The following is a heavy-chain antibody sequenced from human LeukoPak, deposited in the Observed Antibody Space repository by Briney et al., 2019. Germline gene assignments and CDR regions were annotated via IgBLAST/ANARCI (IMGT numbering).Heavy chain of an antibody. CDR3: ARKGGYGLDFDY. Sequence: GGSLRLSCAASGFTFRSYEMNWGRQAPGKGLEWVSYISSSGSTIYYAEFVKGRFTISRDNAKNSLYLRMNSLRAEDTAVYYCARKGGYGLDFDYWGQGALVTASA. V-gene: IGHV3-48*03. CDR1: GFTFRSYE. J-gene: IGHJ4*02. D-gene: IGHD5-18*01. CDR2: ISSSGSTI.